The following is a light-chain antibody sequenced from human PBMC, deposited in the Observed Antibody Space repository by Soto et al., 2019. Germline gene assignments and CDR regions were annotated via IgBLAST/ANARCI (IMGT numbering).Light chain of an antibody. J-gene: IGLJ1*01. Sequence: HSVLTQPTSASGTPGQRVTISCSGSSSNIGSNTVNWYQQLPGTAPKLLIYSNNQRPSGVPDRFSGSKSGTSASLAISGLQSEDEADYYCAAWDDSLNGYVFGTGTKVTVL. CDR1: SSNIGSNT. V-gene: IGLV1-44*01. CDR3: AAWDDSLNGYV. CDR2: SNN.